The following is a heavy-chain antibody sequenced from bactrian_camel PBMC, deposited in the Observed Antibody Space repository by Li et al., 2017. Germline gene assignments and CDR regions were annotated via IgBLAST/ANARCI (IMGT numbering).Heavy chain of an antibody. CDR1: GYNYRRYC. CDR2: IDSDGST. D-gene: IGHD5*01. V-gene: IGHV3S26*01. Sequence: HVQLVESGGGSVQAGGSLRLSCAASGYNYRRYCMGWFRQAPGKEREGVAAIDSDGSTSYADSVKGRFTISKDNAKNTLYLQMNSLKPNDTAVYYCVRVEGDILFGYGVNDWGKGTQVTVSS. J-gene: IGHJ7*01.